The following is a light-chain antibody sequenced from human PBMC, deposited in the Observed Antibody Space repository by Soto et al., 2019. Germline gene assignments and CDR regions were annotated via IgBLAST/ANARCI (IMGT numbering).Light chain of an antibody. V-gene: IGKV3-11*01. Sequence: EIVLTQSPATLSFAPRERXXLSXXXXQSVNNYLAWYQQKPGQAPRLLIYDASNRATGIPARFSGSGSGTDFTLTISSLEPEDFAVYYCQQRDDWPPSITFGQGTRLEIK. J-gene: IGKJ5*01. CDR1: QSVNNY. CDR2: DAS. CDR3: QQRDDWPPSIT.